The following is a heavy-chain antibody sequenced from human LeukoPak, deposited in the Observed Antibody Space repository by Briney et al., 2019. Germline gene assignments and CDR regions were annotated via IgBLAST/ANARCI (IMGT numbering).Heavy chain of an antibody. CDR2: ITYSGNTI. J-gene: IGHJ2*01. Sequence: GGSLRLSCSASGFTFSDYSMTWIRQAPGKGLECISYITYSGNTIYYADSVKGRFTISRDNSRNTLYLQMASLRVEDMAVYYCARRWPARDTVFVSTMIKWYFDLWGRGTLVTVSS. CDR3: ARRWPARDTVFVSTMIKWYFDL. V-gene: IGHV3-11*04. D-gene: IGHD5-24*01. CDR1: GFTFSDYS.